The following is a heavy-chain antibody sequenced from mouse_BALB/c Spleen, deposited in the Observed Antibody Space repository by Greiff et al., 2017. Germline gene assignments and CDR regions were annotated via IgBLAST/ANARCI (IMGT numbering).Heavy chain of an antibody. CDR3: ARGFAY. Sequence: VQLKESGAELVKPGASVKLSCTASGFNIKDTYMHWVKQRPEQGLEWIGRIDPANGNTKYDPKFQGKATITADTSSNTAYLQLNSLTSEDTAVYYCARGFAYWGQGTLVTVSA. V-gene: IGHV14-3*02. J-gene: IGHJ3*01. CDR2: IDPANGNT. CDR1: GFNIKDTY.